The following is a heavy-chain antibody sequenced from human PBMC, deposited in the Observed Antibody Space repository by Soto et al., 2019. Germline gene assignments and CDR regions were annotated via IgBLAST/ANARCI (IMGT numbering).Heavy chain of an antibody. V-gene: IGHV5-51*01. CDR3: ARLAQQLVSYNGMDV. CDR2: IYPGDSDT. Sequence: GESLKISCKGSGYSFTSYWIGWVRQMPGKGLEWMGIIYPGDSDTRYSPSFQGQVTISADKSISTAYLQWSSLKASDTAMYYCARLAQQLVSYNGMDVRGKGTTVTVSS. J-gene: IGHJ6*04. CDR1: GYSFTSYW. D-gene: IGHD6-6*01.